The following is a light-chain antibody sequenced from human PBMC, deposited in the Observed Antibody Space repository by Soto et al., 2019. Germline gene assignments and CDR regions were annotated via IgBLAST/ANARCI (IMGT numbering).Light chain of an antibody. CDR2: DAS. CDR3: QQYNSDPRT. J-gene: IGKJ1*01. CDR1: QSISSW. V-gene: IGKV1-5*01. Sequence: DIQMTQSPSTPSASVGDRVTITCRASQSISSWLAWYQQKPGKAPKLLIYDASSLESGVPSRFSGSGSGTEFTLTISSLQPDDFATYYCQQYNSDPRTFGPGTKVDI.